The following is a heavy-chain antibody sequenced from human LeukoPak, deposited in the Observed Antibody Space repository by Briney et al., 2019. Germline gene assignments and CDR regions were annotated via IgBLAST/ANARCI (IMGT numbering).Heavy chain of an antibody. V-gene: IGHV3-21*01. CDR3: ARDLDY. CDR2: ISSSSSYI. J-gene: IGHJ4*02. CDR1: GFTFSTYS. Sequence: GGSLRLSCAASGFTFSTYSMNWVRQAPGKGLEWVSSISSSSSYIYYADSVKARFTTTRDNSKNTLYLQMNSLRAEDTAVYSCARDLDYWGQGTLVTVSA.